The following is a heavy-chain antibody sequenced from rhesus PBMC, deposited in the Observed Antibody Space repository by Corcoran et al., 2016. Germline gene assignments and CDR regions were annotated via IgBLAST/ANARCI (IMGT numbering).Heavy chain of an antibody. D-gene: IGHD1-44*01. J-gene: IGHJ4*01. CDR2: IYGGGRTT. Sequence: QLQLQESGPGLVKPSETLSVTCSVSGGSFGRSHWSWIRQAPGKGLEWMGYIYGGGRTTNYNPSLKSRVTLSVDTSKNQFSLKLNSVTAADTAVYYCARIGNYNFDFWGQGLLVTVSS. CDR3: ARIGNYNFDF. CDR1: GGSFGRSH. V-gene: IGHV4-169*01.